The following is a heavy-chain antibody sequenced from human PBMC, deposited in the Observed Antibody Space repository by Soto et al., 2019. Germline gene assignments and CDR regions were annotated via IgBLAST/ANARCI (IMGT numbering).Heavy chain of an antibody. CDR1: GYTFTSYG. J-gene: IGHJ4*02. CDR3: ARVPYYYDSSGYLRSSDY. Sequence: ASVKVSCKASGYTFTSYGISWVRQAPGQGLEWMGWISAYNGNTNYAQKLQGRVTMTTDTSTSTAYMELRSLRSDDTAVYYCARVPYYYDSSGYLRSSDYWGQGTLVTVSS. V-gene: IGHV1-18*01. CDR2: ISAYNGNT. D-gene: IGHD3-22*01.